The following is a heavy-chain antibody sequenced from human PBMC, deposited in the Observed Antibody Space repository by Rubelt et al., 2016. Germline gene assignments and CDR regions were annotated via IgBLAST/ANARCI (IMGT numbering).Heavy chain of an antibody. CDR3: ARDRGPAYYGSGSSWFDP. CDR1: GYTFTSYG. D-gene: IGHD3-10*01. V-gene: IGHV1-46*01. Sequence: QVQLVQSGAEVKKPGASVKVSCKASGYTFTSYGISWVRQAPGQGLEWMGIINPSGGSTSYAQKFQGRVTMTRDTSTSTVYMELSSLRSEDTAVYYCARDRGPAYYGSGSSWFDPWGQGTLVTVSS. CDR2: INPSGGST. J-gene: IGHJ5*02.